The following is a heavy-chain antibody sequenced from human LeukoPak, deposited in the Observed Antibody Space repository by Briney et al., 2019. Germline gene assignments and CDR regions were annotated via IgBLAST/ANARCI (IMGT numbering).Heavy chain of an antibody. CDR2: INHSGST. V-gene: IGHV4-34*01. D-gene: IGHD5-18*01. J-gene: IGHJ4*02. CDR3: ARDRHEKYSYAYDY. CDR1: GGSFSGYY. Sequence: SETLSLTCAVYGGSFSGYYWSWIRQPPGKGLEWIGEINHSGSTNYNPSLKSRVTISVDTSKNQFSLKLSSVTAADTAVYYCARDRHEKYSYAYDYWGQGTLVTVSS.